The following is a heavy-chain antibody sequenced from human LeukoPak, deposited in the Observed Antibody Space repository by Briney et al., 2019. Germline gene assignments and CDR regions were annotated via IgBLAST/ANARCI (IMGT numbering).Heavy chain of an antibody. Sequence: GGSLRLSCAASGFTFSNFGMSWVRQAPGKGLEWVSAIFGNGVTTYYADSVKGRFIISRDNSQNRLFLQVNSLRVEDTAVYYWAKGPGNFLPPPDSGGQGTLSTVS. CDR3: AKGPGNFLPPPDS. D-gene: IGHD5-24*01. CDR1: GFTFSNFG. V-gene: IGHV3-23*01. J-gene: IGHJ1*01. CDR2: IFGNGVTT.